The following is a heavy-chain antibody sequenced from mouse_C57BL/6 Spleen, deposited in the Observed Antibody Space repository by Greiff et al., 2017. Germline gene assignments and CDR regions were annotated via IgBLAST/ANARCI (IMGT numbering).Heavy chain of an antibody. Sequence: QVQLQQSGAELVKPGASVKLSCKASGYTFTEYTIHWVKQRSGQGLAGIGWFYPGSGSIKYNEKFKDKATLTADKSSSTVYMELSRLTSEDSAVYFCARHEDDYYGSSYGFAYWGQGTLVTVAA. CDR2: FYPGSGSI. CDR3: ARHEDDYYGSSYGFAY. J-gene: IGHJ3*01. D-gene: IGHD1-1*01. CDR1: GYTFTEYT. V-gene: IGHV1-62-2*01.